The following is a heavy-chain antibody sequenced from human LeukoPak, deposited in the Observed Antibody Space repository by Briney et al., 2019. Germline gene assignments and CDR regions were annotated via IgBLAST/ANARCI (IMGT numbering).Heavy chain of an antibody. CDR2: IKQDGSEK. CDR1: GFTFSSYW. V-gene: IGHV3-7*01. J-gene: IGHJ5*02. CDR3: ARDLAFNWNDGGNWFDP. D-gene: IGHD1-20*01. Sequence: GGSLRFSCAASGFTFSSYWMSWVRQAPGKGLEWVAHIKQDGSEKYYVDSVKGRFTISRDNAKNSLYLQMNSLRAEDTAVYYCARDLAFNWNDGGNWFDPWGQGTLVTVSS.